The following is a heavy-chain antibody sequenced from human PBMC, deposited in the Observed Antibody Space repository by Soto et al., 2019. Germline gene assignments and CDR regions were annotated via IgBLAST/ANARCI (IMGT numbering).Heavy chain of an antibody. Sequence: SVKVSCKASGGTFSSYAISWVRQAPGQGLEWMGGIIPIFGTANYARKFQGRVTTTADESTSTAYMELSSLRSEDTAVYYCASGYYFDYYYGMDVWGQGTTVTVSS. CDR1: GGTFSSYA. D-gene: IGHD3-3*01. CDR3: ASGYYFDYYYGMDV. J-gene: IGHJ6*02. V-gene: IGHV1-69*13. CDR2: IIPIFGTA.